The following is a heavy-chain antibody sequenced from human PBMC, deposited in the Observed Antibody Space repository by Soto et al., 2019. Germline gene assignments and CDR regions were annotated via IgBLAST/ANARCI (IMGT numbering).Heavy chain of an antibody. V-gene: IGHV3-23*01. CDR2: ISGSGGGT. J-gene: IGHJ5*02. Sequence: PGGSLRLSCGASGFTFSNYAMSWVRQAPGKGLEWVSGISGSGGGTYYAASVKGRFTISRDNSKNSVYLQMNSLRAEDTAVYYCAKAVMIFGVANNWFDPWGQGTLVTVSS. D-gene: IGHD3-3*01. CDR1: GFTFSNYA. CDR3: AKAVMIFGVANNWFDP.